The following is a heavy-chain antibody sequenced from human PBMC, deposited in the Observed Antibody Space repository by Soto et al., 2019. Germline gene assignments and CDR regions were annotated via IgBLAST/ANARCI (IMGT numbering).Heavy chain of an antibody. V-gene: IGHV1-46*01. CDR3: AREAQYYFDY. CDR2: INPSGGST. CDR1: GYTFTSYY. Sequence: GXSVKGSCKASGYTFTSYYMHWGRQAPGQGLEWMGIINPSGGSTSYAQKFQGRVTMTRDTSTSTVYMELSSLRSEDTAVYYCAREAQYYFDYWGQGTLVTVSS. J-gene: IGHJ4*02.